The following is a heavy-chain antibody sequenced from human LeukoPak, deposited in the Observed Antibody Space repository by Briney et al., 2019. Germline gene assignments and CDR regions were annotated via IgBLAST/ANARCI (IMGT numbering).Heavy chain of an antibody. CDR2: LSGSGITT. Sequence: PGGSLRLSCAASGFTFRSYGMHWVRQAPGKGLEWVSGLSGSGITTYYADSVKGRFTISRDNSKNTLYLQMNSLRAEDTAVYYCAKGEYSSGWSSLDYWGQGTLVTVSS. J-gene: IGHJ4*02. CDR1: GFTFRSYG. D-gene: IGHD6-19*01. V-gene: IGHV3-23*01. CDR3: AKGEYSSGWSSLDY.